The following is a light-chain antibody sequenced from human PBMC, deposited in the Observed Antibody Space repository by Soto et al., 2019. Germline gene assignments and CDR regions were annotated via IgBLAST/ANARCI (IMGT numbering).Light chain of an antibody. CDR3: QQYLGAPWA. CDR2: GTS. V-gene: IGKV1-27*01. Sequence: QMTQSPSSLSASVGDRVTITCRASHFITNYLAWYQQKPGKVPKLLIYGTSTLQSGVPSRFSGSGSETDFTLTISSLQPEDFATYYCQQYLGAPWAFGQGTKVELK. J-gene: IGKJ1*01. CDR1: HFITNY.